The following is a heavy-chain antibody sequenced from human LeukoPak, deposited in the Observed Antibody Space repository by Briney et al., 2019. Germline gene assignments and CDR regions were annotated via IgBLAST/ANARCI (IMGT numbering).Heavy chain of an antibody. CDR1: GGSISSYY. Sequence: SETLSLTCTVSGGSISSYYWSWIRQPPGKGLEWIGYIYYSGSTNYNPSLKSRVTISVDTSKIQFSLKLSSVTAADTAVYYCARDDYGDYVSDWGQGTLVTVSS. V-gene: IGHV4-59*01. J-gene: IGHJ4*02. D-gene: IGHD4-17*01. CDR3: ARDDYGDYVSD. CDR2: IYYSGST.